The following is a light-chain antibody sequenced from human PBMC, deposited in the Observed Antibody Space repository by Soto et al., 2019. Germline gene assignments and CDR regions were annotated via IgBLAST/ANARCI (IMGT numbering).Light chain of an antibody. CDR2: DAS. J-gene: IGKJ1*01. CDR1: QSVGKY. CDR3: QQRGNRPPWT. Sequence: EIVMTQSPATLSLSPGERATLSCRASQSVGKYLVWYQQKPGQAPRLLIYDASNRATGIPARFSGSGSGTDFTLTISSLEPEDLAVYYCQQRGNRPPWTFGQGTKVDTK. V-gene: IGKV3-11*01.